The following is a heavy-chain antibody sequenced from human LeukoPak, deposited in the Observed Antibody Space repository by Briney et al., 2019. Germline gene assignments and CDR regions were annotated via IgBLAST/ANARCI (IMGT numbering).Heavy chain of an antibody. CDR1: GFTFSSFG. D-gene: IGHD4-17*01. CDR2: ISFDGSNQ. CDR3: AKSHPPTVTTEEGEYLQH. V-gene: IGHV3-30*18. J-gene: IGHJ1*01. Sequence: PGGSLRLSCAASGFTFSSFGMHWVRQAPGQGLEWVAVISFDGSNQYYADSVKGRFTIYRDNFKNTVYLQMNSLRAEETAVYYCAKSHPPTVTTEEGEYLQHWGQGPLVTVSS.